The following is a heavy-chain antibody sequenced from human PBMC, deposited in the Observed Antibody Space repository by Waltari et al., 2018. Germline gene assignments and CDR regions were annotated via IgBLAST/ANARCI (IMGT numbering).Heavy chain of an antibody. CDR3: ARDTESITIFGVVTSYYYGMDV. Sequence: QVQLVQSGAEVKKPGASVKVSCKDSGYTFTSYAMHWVRQAHGQRLEWMGGINAGNGNTKYSQKFQGRVTITRDTSASTAYMELSSLRSEDTAVYYCARDTESITIFGVVTSYYYGMDVWGQGTTVTVSS. D-gene: IGHD3-3*01. CDR2: INAGNGNT. CDR1: GYTFTSYA. J-gene: IGHJ6*02. V-gene: IGHV1-3*01.